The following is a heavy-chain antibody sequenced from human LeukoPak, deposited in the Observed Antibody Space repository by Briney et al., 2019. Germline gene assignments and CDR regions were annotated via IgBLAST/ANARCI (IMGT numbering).Heavy chain of an antibody. V-gene: IGHV3-48*03. D-gene: IGHD3-16*01. J-gene: IGHJ4*02. Sequence: GGSLRLSCAASGFTFSSYEMNWVRRAPGKGLEWVSYISSSGSTIYYADSVKGRFTISRDNAKNSLYLQMNSLRAEDTAVYYCVRDTASSTVGVDYWGQGTLVTVSS. CDR2: ISSSGSTI. CDR1: GFTFSSYE. CDR3: VRDTASSTVGVDY.